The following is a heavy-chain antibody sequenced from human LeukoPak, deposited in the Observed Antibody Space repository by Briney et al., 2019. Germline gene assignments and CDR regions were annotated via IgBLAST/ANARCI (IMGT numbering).Heavy chain of an antibody. Sequence: PGGSLRLSCAASGFTFSSYEKNWVRHAPGKGLEWVSYNSSSGSTIYYADSVKGRFTISRDNAKNSLYLQMNSLRAEDTAVYYCARILARPAAILLDYWGQGTLVTVSS. CDR3: ARILARPAAILLDY. D-gene: IGHD2-2*02. J-gene: IGHJ4*02. CDR2: NSSSGSTI. CDR1: GFTFSSYE. V-gene: IGHV3-48*03.